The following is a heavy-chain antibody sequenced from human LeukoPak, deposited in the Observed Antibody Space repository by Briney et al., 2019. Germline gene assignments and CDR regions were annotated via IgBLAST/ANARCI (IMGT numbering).Heavy chain of an antibody. CDR1: GFTFSSYA. CDR3: AKASAPYSSGWSAFDI. J-gene: IGHJ3*02. CDR2: ISGSGGST. Sequence: GGSLRLSCAASGFTFSSYAMSWVRQAPGKGLVWVSAISGSGGSTYYADSVKGRFTISRDNSKNTLYLQMNSLRAEDTAVYYCAKASAPYSSGWSAFDIWGQGTMVTVSS. D-gene: IGHD6-19*01. V-gene: IGHV3-23*01.